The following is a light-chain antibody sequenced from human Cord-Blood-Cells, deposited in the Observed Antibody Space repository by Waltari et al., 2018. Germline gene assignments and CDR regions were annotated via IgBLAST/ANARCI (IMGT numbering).Light chain of an antibody. CDR3: QQRSNWPLIT. Sequence: EIVLTQSPATLSLPPGERATLSCRASQSVSSYLAWYKKKPGPAPRLLIYDASNRATGIPARFSGSGSGTDFTLTISSLEPEDFAVYYCQQRSNWPLITFGQGTRLEIK. J-gene: IGKJ5*01. CDR2: DAS. CDR1: QSVSSY. V-gene: IGKV3-11*01.